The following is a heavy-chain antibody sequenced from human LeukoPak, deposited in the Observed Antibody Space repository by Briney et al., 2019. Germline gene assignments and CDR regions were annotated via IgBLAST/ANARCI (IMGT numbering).Heavy chain of an antibody. CDR2: ISYDGSNK. J-gene: IGHJ4*02. V-gene: IGHV3-30*18. CDR3: AKEKPVFGYSSGFDY. CDR1: GFTFSSYG. D-gene: IGHD6-19*01. Sequence: PGRSLGLSCAASGFTFSSYGMHWVRQAPGKGLEWVAVISYDGSNKYYADSVKGRFTISRDNSKNTLYLQMNSLRAEDTAVYYCAKEKPVFGYSSGFDYWGQGTLVTVSS.